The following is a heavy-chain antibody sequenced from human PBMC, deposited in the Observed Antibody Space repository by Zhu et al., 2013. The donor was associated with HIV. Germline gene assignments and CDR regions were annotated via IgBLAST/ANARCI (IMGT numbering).Heavy chain of an antibody. J-gene: IGHJ6*02. CDR2: IIPIFGTA. Sequence: QVQLVQSGAEVKKPGSSVKVSCKASGGTFSSYAISWVRQAPGQGLEWMGGIIPIFGTANYAQKFQGRVTITADESTSTAYMELSSLRSEDTAVYYCARWAGSYSNYYYYGMDVWGQGTTVTVSS. D-gene: IGHD4-4*01. V-gene: IGHV1-69*01. CDR3: ARWAGSYSNYYYYGMDV. CDR1: GGTFSSYA.